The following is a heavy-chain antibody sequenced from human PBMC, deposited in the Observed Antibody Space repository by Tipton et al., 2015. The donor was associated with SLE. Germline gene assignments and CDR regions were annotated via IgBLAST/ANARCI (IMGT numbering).Heavy chain of an antibody. V-gene: IGHV4-31*03. CDR3: AGGYSGYSLGAFDI. J-gene: IGHJ3*02. D-gene: IGHD5-12*01. CDR2: IYYSGST. Sequence: TLSLTCTVSGGSISSGGYYWSWIRQHPGKGLEWIGYIYYSGSTYSNPSLKSRVTISVDTSKNQFSLKLSSVTAAATAVYYCAGGYSGYSLGAFDIWGQGTMVTVSS. CDR1: GGSISSGGYY.